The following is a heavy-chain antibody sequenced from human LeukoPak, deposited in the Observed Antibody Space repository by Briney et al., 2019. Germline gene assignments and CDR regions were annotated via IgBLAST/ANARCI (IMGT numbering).Heavy chain of an antibody. J-gene: IGHJ4*02. CDR2: INQDGSEK. V-gene: IGHV3-7*01. CDR1: GFTFSSSA. Sequence: GGSLRLSCAASGFTFSSSAMSWVRQAPGKGLEWVANINQDGSEKYYVDSVKGRFTISRDNAKNSLYLQMNSLRADDTAVYYCARKSAGFDYWGQGTLVTVSS. CDR3: ARKSAGFDY.